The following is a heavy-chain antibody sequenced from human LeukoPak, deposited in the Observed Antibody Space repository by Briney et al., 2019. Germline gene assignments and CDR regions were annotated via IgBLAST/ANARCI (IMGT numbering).Heavy chain of an antibody. CDR2: ISGSGGST. CDR3: AKGRGYCSSTSCYSNWFDP. J-gene: IGHJ5*02. Sequence: GGSLRLSCAASGFTFSSYDMSWVRQAPGKGLEWVSAISGSGGSTYYADPVKGGFTIARDNSKNMPYQQMNSLRAEDTAVYYCAKGRGYCSSTSCYSNWFDPWGQGTLVTVSS. V-gene: IGHV3-23*01. CDR1: GFTFSSYD. D-gene: IGHD2-2*02.